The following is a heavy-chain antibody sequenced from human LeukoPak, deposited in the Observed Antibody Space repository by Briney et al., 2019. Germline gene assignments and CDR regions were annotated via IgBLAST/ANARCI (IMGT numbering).Heavy chain of an antibody. CDR3: ARESRVPPHYFDY. Sequence: PSETLSLTSTVSGGSISSYYWTWMRQPPGKGLEWIGYIHNSGSTDYNPSLNSRAIISLDTSKIYFSLRLNSVTAADTAVYCCARESRVPPHYFDYWGQGTLVTVSS. J-gene: IGHJ4*02. CDR2: IHNSGST. V-gene: IGHV4-59*01. CDR1: GGSISSYY. D-gene: IGHD3-3*01.